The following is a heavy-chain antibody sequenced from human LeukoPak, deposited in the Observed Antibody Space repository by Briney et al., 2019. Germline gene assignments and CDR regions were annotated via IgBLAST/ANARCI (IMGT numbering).Heavy chain of an antibody. D-gene: IGHD6-25*01. CDR1: GFTFRSYG. J-gene: IGHJ6*02. CDR2: ISYDGSNK. V-gene: IGHV3-30*03. CDR3: AREDLGGNYYYYGMDV. Sequence: PGGSLRLSCAASGFTFRSYGMHWVRQAPGKGLEWVAVISYDGSNKYYADSVKGRFTISRDNSKNTLYLQMNSLRAEDTAVYYCAREDLGGNYYYYGMDVWGQGTTVTVSS.